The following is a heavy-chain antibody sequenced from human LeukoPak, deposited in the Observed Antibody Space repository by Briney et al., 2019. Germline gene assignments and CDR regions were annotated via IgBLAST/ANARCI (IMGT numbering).Heavy chain of an antibody. V-gene: IGHV3-15*07. Sequence: GGSLRLSCAVSGFTFSKVWMNWVRQAPGKGLEWVGRIRSRTDGGTADYAAPVKGRFTISRDDSKNTMFLQMNSLKTEDTAVYYCARARPGTSYDYWGQGTLVTVSS. D-gene: IGHD3/OR15-3a*01. CDR2: IRSRTDGGTA. CDR1: GFTFSKVW. CDR3: ARARPGTSYDY. J-gene: IGHJ4*02.